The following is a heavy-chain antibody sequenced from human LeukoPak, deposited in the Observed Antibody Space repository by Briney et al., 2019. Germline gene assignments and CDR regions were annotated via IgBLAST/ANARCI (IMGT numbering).Heavy chain of an antibody. CDR1: GYTFTNYW. CDR2: IYPGDSDT. Sequence: GESLKISCKGSGYTFTNYWIGWVRQMPGKGLEWMGIIYPGDSDTGYSPSFQGQVTISADKSLNTAYLQWSSLKASDTAMYYCARRQPLAGNDYWGQGTLVTVSS. D-gene: IGHD6-19*01. J-gene: IGHJ4*02. V-gene: IGHV5-51*01. CDR3: ARRQPLAGNDY.